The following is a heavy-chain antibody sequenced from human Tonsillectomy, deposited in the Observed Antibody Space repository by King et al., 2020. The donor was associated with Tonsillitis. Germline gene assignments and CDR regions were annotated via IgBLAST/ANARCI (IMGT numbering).Heavy chain of an antibody. D-gene: IGHD4-17*01. V-gene: IGHV3-30-3*01. CDR3: ARRDGALDFYYYAMAV. CDR2: ISFDGTYK. CDR1: GFTFSSFA. J-gene: IGHJ6*02. Sequence: QVQLVESGGGVVQPGRSLRLSCAASGFTFSSFAMFWVRQAPGKGLEWVTDISFDGTYKYYADSVKGRFTISRDNSKNTLYLQMNSLRAEDTAVYYCARRDGALDFYYYAMAVWGQGTTVTVSS.